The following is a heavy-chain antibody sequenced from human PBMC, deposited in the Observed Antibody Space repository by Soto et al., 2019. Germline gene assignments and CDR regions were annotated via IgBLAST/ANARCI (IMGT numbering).Heavy chain of an antibody. Sequence: PVGSLRLSCAASGFTFSNYWMHWVRQAPGKGLVWVSRINSDGSSTSYADSVKGRFTITRDNAKNTLYLQMNSLGAEDTAVYYCARDRVYYDSSGYYQDYGMDVWGQGTTVTVSS. CDR2: INSDGSST. CDR1: GFTFSNYW. V-gene: IGHV3-74*01. J-gene: IGHJ6*02. CDR3: ARDRVYYDSSGYYQDYGMDV. D-gene: IGHD3-22*01.